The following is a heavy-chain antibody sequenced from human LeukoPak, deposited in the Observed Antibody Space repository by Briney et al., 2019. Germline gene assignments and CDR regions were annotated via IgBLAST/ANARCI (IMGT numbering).Heavy chain of an antibody. Sequence: ASVKVSCKASGYTFTGYYMHWVRQAPGQGLEWMGRINPNSGGTNYAQKFQGRVTMTRDTSISTAYMELSRLRSDDTAVYYCARDWYYYDSSGYYYVDWSDPWGQGTLVTVSS. V-gene: IGHV1-2*06. D-gene: IGHD3-22*01. CDR1: GYTFTGYY. CDR2: INPNSGGT. J-gene: IGHJ5*02. CDR3: ARDWYYYDSSGYYYVDWSDP.